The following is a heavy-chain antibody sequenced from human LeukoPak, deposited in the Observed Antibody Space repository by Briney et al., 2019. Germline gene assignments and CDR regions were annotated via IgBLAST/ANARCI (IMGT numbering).Heavy chain of an antibody. CDR3: ARGPVDYYGSGSLDY. CDR1: GGSFSGYY. Sequence: PSETLSLTCAVYGGSFSGYYWSWIRQPPGKGLEWIGAINHSGSTNYNPSLKSRVTISVDTSKNQFTLKLSSVTAADTAVYYCARGPVDYYGSGSLDYWGQGTLVTVSS. V-gene: IGHV4-34*01. J-gene: IGHJ4*02. D-gene: IGHD3-10*01. CDR2: INHSGST.